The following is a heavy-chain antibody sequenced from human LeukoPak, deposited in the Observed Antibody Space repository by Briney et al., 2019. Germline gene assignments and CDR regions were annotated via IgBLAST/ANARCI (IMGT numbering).Heavy chain of an antibody. J-gene: IGHJ4*02. CDR2: ISTSGRT. CDR1: GXTFSSYA. CDR3: ATDLDSSGYYHVVDS. D-gene: IGHD3-22*01. Sequence: TGGSLRLSCADSGXTFSSYAMSWVRQAPGKGLEWVSLISTSGRTHYADSVQGRFTISRDNSKNTLSLHMNSLRAEDTAVYYCATDLDSSGYYHVVDSWGQGALVTVSS. V-gene: IGHV3-23*01.